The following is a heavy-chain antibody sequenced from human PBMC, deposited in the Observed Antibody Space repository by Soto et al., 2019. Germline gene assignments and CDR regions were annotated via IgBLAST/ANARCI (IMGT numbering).Heavy chain of an antibody. CDR1: GYSFTSYW. CDR3: ARHIQLWSEKDYYYYMDV. J-gene: IGHJ6*03. Sequence: PGESLKISCKGSGYSFTSYWIGWVRQMPGKGLEWMGIIYPGDSDTRYSPSFQGQVTISADKSISTAYLQWSSLKASDTAMYYCARHIQLWSEKDYYYYMDVWGKGTTVTVSS. V-gene: IGHV5-51*01. CDR2: IYPGDSDT. D-gene: IGHD5-18*01.